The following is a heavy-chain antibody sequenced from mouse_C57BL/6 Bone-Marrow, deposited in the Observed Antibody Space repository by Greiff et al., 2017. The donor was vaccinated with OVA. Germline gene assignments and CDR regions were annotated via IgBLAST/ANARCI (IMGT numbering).Heavy chain of an antibody. CDR3: ARWAGQGFAY. CDR1: GYAFTNYL. V-gene: IGHV1-54*01. Sequence: QVQLQQSGAELVRPGTSVKVSCKASGYAFTNYLIEWVKQRPGQGLEWIGVINPGSGGTNYNEKFKGKATLTADKSSSTAYMQLSSLTSEDSAVYFCARWAGQGFAYWGQGTLVTVSA. CDR2: INPGSGGT. J-gene: IGHJ3*01. D-gene: IGHD3-3*01.